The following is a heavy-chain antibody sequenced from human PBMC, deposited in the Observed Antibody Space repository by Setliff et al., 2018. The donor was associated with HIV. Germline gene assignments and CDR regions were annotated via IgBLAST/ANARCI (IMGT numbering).Heavy chain of an antibody. D-gene: IGHD3-22*01. CDR3: ASNSYYDSRGYRPSDAFDI. Sequence: ASVKVSCKASGYTFTSYAMHWVRQAPGQRLEWMGWTNAGNGNTKYSQKFQGRVTITRDTSASTAYVELSSLGSEDTAVYYCASNSYYDSRGYRPSDAFDIWGQGTMVTVSS. CDR1: GYTFTSYA. CDR2: TNAGNGNT. V-gene: IGHV1-3*01. J-gene: IGHJ3*02.